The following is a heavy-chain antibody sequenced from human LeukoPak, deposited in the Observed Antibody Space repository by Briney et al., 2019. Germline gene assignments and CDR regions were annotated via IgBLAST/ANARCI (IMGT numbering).Heavy chain of an antibody. Sequence: SETLSLTCTVSGVSVSSDNYYWNSIRQPAGKGLEWIGRIYASGTTNYNPSLKRRTTISVDTSKNQFSLRLSSVTAADTAEYYCAREAVVQHYYYYMDVWGKGTTVTVSS. D-gene: IGHD2-15*01. J-gene: IGHJ6*03. V-gene: IGHV4-61*02. CDR3: AREAVVQHYYYYMDV. CDR1: GVSVSSDNYY. CDR2: IYASGTT.